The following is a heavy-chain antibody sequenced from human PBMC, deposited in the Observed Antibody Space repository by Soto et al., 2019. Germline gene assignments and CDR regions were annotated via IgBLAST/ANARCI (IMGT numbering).Heavy chain of an antibody. D-gene: IGHD4-17*01. CDR1: GGSISSSNW. J-gene: IGHJ6*02. CDR2: IYHSGST. V-gene: IGHV4-4*02. CDR3: ARVLRGYGDYLHGMDV. Sequence: PSETLSLTCAVSGGSISSSNWWSWVRQPPGKGLEWIGEIYHSGSTNYNPSLKSRVTISVDKSKNQFSLKLSSVTAADTAVYYCARVLRGYGDYLHGMDVWGQGTTVTVSS.